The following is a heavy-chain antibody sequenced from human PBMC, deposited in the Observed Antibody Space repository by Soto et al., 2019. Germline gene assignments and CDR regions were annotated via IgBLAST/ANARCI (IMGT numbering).Heavy chain of an antibody. D-gene: IGHD1-26*01. V-gene: IGHV2-5*02. CDR2: IYWDDDK. Sequence: SGPTLVNPTQTLTLTCTFSGFSLSSTRMAVGWIRQPPGKALEWLALIYWDDDKRYSPFLKSRLTITKDTSKNQVVLTMSNMDPVDTATYYCARTEYYTGKSPGAFDIWGQGTMVTVSS. J-gene: IGHJ3*02. CDR1: GFSLSSTRMA. CDR3: ARTEYYTGKSPGAFDI.